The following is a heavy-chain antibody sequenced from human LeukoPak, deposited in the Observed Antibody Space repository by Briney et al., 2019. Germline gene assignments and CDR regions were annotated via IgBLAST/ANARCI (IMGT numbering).Heavy chain of an antibody. D-gene: IGHD3-22*01. CDR3: AKWDYYDSSGEDYFDY. CDR2: ISGSGGST. J-gene: IGHJ4*02. CDR1: GFTFSSYA. V-gene: IGHV3-23*01. Sequence: PGGSLRLSCAASGFTFSSYAMSWVRQAPGKGLEWVSAISGSGGSTYYAGSVKGRFTISRDNSKNTLYLQMNSLRAEDTAVYYCAKWDYYDSSGEDYFDYWGQGTLVTVSS.